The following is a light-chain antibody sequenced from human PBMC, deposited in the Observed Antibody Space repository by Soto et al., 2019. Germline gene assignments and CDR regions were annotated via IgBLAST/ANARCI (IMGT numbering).Light chain of an antibody. CDR2: SNN. CDR1: SSNIGKNT. Sequence: QSVLTQPPSASGTPGQRVTISCSGSSSNIGKNTVNWYQQLPGTAPTLLIYSNNQRPSGVSDRFSGSKSGTSASLAISGLQSEDEADYYCAAWDDSLNGVVFGGGTKLTVL. CDR3: AAWDDSLNGVV. J-gene: IGLJ2*01. V-gene: IGLV1-44*01.